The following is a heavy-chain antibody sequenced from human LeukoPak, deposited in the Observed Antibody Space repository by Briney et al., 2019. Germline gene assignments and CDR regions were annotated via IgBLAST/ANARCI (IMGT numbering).Heavy chain of an antibody. CDR2: IIPIFGTA. V-gene: IGHV1-69*05. D-gene: IGHD2-2*01. J-gene: IGHJ5*02. Sequence: SVKVSCKASGGTFSSYAISWARQAPGQGLEWMGGIIPIFGTANYAQKFQGRVTITTDESTSTAYMELSSLRSEDTAVYYCALGYCSSTSCYGYGAWFDPWGQGTLVTVSS. CDR3: ALGYCSSTSCYGYGAWFDP. CDR1: GGTFSSYA.